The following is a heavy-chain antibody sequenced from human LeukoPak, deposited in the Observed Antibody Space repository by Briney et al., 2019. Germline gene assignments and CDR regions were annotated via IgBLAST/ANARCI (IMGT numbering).Heavy chain of an antibody. CDR3: ASQEEAVWPEPLDY. Sequence: GSLRLSCAASGFSFSTYSMNWVRQAPGKGLEWVSSISTSSIYIYYADSVKGRFTVSRDNAKDSLYLQMNSLRAEDTAVYYCASQEEAVWPEPLDYWGQGTLVTVSS. CDR1: GFSFSTYS. CDR2: ISTSSIYI. J-gene: IGHJ4*02. V-gene: IGHV3-21*01. D-gene: IGHD1-14*01.